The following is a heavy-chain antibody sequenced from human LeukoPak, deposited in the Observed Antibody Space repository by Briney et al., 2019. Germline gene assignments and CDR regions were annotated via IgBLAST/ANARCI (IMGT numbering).Heavy chain of an antibody. CDR3: AKDRRYFDWLNAFDI. D-gene: IGHD3-9*01. CDR2: ISYDGSNK. CDR1: GFTFSSYG. Sequence: GGSLRLSCAASGFTFSSYGMHWVRQAPGKGLEWVAVISYDGSNKYYADSMKGRFTISRDNSKNTPYLQMNSLRAEDTAVYYCAKDRRYFDWLNAFDIWGQGTMVTVSS. J-gene: IGHJ3*02. V-gene: IGHV3-30*18.